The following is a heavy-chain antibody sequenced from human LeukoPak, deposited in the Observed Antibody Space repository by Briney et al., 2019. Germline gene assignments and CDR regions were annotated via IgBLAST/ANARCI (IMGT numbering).Heavy chain of an antibody. CDR2: INPNSGGT. CDR3: AGDPQLLWFGELLKSDGMDV. J-gene: IGHJ6*02. CDR1: GYTFTGYY. Sequence: ASVKVSCKASGYTFTGYYMHWVRQAPGQGLEWMGWINPNSGGTNYAQKFQGRVTMTRDTSISTAYMELSRLRSDDTAVYYCAGDPQLLWFGELLKSDGMDVWGQGTTVTVSS. V-gene: IGHV1-2*02. D-gene: IGHD3-10*01.